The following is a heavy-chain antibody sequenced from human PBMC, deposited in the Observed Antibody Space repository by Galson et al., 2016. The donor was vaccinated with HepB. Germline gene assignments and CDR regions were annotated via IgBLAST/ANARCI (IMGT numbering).Heavy chain of an antibody. CDR2: ITIYGGRT. D-gene: IGHD1-26*01. CDR3: TREFDL. CDR1: GFPFSSYA. V-gene: IGHV3-64D*06. Sequence: SLRLSCAASGFPFSSYAMYWVRQAPGKGLEFVSAITIYGGRTHYADSVKGRFTISRDDSKNTLNLQMSRLRTEDTAVYYCTREFDLWGRGTQVTVSS. J-gene: IGHJ2*01.